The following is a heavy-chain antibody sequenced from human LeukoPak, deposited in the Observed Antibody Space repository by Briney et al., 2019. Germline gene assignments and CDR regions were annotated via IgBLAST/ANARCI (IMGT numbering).Heavy chain of an antibody. CDR2: IYTSGST. J-gene: IGHJ4*02. D-gene: IGHD3-16*02. V-gene: IGHV4-4*07. CDR1: GGSISSYY. Sequence: SETLSLTCTVSGGSISSYYWSWIRQPAWKGLEWIGRIYTSGSTNYNPSLKSRVTMSVDTSKNQFSLKLSSVTAADTAVYYCARERIMITFGGVIVAEPSLDYWGQGTLVTVSS. CDR3: ARERIMITFGGVIVAEPSLDY.